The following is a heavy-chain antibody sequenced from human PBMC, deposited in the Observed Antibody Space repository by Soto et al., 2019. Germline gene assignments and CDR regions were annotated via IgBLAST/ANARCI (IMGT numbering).Heavy chain of an antibody. CDR3: VRGSGAEAFDI. V-gene: IGHV4-31*03. CDR2: IYYSGST. D-gene: IGHD7-27*01. Sequence: SETLSLTCTVSGGSISSGGYYWSWIRQHPGKGLEWIGYIYYSGSTYYNPSLKSRVTISVDTSKNQFSLKLSSVTAADTAVYYCVRGSGAEAFDIWGQGTMVTVSS. CDR1: GGSISSGGYY. J-gene: IGHJ3*02.